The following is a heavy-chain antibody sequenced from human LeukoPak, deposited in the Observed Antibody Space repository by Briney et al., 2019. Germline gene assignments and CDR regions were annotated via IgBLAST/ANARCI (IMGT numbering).Heavy chain of an antibody. J-gene: IGHJ4*02. CDR1: GFTFDDYA. CDR2: ISWNSGSI. Sequence: GGSLRLSCAASGFTFDDYAMHWVRQAPGKGLEGVSGISWNSGSIGYADSVKGRFTISRDNAKNSLYLQMNSLRAEDTALYYCAKGGFGELLISSGFDYWGQGTLVTVSS. D-gene: IGHD3-10*01. CDR3: AKGGFGELLISSGFDY. V-gene: IGHV3-9*01.